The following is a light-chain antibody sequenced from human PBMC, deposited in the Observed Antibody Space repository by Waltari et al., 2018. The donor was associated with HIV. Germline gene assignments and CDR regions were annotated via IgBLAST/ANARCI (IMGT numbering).Light chain of an antibody. CDR2: DNE. Sequence: QSILTQSPSVSAAPGQKVTVSCSGDNSNLGNNFVSWDQQVPGRAPRLLIYDNEKRPSGIPERFSAFKAGVSATLVIAGLQIVDEADYYCGTWDSSLSLYVFGPGTTVAVL. V-gene: IGLV1-51*01. CDR3: GTWDSSLSLYV. CDR1: NSNLGNNF. J-gene: IGLJ1*01.